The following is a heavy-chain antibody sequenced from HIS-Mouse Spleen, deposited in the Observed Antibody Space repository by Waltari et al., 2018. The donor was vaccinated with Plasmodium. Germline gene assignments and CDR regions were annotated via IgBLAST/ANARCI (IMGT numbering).Heavy chain of an antibody. D-gene: IGHD6-19*01. CDR3: ARGSAGDAFDI. CDR1: GYTSTRYG. CDR2: ISAYNGNT. V-gene: IGHV1-18*01. Sequence: QVPLVQSGTDIKKTGASVKVSFKASGYTSTRYGINWVRQAPGQGLEWMGWISAYNGNTNYAQKLQGRVTMTTDTSTSTAYMQLRSLRSDDTAVYYCARGSAGDAFDIWGQGTMVTVSS. J-gene: IGHJ3*02.